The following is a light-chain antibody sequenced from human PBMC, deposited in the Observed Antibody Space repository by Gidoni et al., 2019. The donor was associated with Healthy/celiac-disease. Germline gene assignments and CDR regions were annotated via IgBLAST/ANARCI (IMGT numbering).Light chain of an antibody. CDR3: QSYDSSLSGSV. V-gene: IGLV1-40*01. CDR2: GNS. J-gene: IGLJ2*01. Sequence: QSVLTQPPSVSGAPGPRVTISCTGSRSNIGAGYDVHWYQQLPGTAPKLLIYGNSNRPSGVTDRFSGYKSGTSASLAITGLQAEDEADYYCQSYDSSLSGSVFGGGTKLTVL. CDR1: RSNIGAGYD.